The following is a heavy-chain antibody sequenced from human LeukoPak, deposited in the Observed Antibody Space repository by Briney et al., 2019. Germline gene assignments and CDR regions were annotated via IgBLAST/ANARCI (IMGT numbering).Heavy chain of an antibody. CDR2: IIPIFGTA. D-gene: IGHD5-24*01. CDR1: GGTFSSYA. V-gene: IGHV1-69*13. CDR3: ASTVEMATKLRVGYFDY. Sequence: GASVKVSCKASGGTFSSYAISWVRQAPGQGLEWMGGIIPIFGTANYAQKFQGRVTITADESTSTAYMELSSLRSEDTAVYYCASTVEMATKLRVGYFDYWGQGTLVTVSS. J-gene: IGHJ4*02.